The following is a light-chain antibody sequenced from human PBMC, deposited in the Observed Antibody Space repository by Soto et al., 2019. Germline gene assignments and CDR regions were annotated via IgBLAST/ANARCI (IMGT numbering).Light chain of an antibody. CDR3: QQYGVSSWT. Sequence: EIGLTQSPGSVALGGRRIVTLSCRASQSVSSYLAWYQQKPGQAPRLLIYGASSRATGIPDRFSGSGSGTDFTLTVSRLEPEDFAVYYCQQYGVSSWTFGQGTKVDIK. J-gene: IGKJ1*01. V-gene: IGKV3-20*01. CDR1: QSVSSY. CDR2: GAS.